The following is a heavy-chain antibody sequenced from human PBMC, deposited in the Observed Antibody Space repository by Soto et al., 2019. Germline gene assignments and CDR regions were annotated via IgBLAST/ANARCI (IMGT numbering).Heavy chain of an antibody. CDR2: ISASGGST. CDR3: VKEKLYSNYEYYFDS. J-gene: IGHJ4*02. CDR1: GFTFSSYA. V-gene: IGHV3-23*01. D-gene: IGHD4-4*01. Sequence: GGSLRLSCAASGFTFSSYAMSWVRQAPGKGLEWVSAISASGGSTYYADSVKGRFTISRDNSKNTLYLQMNSLRPEDTALYYCVKEKLYSNYEYYFDSWGQGTLVTVSS.